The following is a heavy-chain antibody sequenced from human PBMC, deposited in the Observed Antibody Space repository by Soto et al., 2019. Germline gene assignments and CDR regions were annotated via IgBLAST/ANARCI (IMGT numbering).Heavy chain of an antibody. J-gene: IGHJ4*02. CDR1: GFTFSSYG. D-gene: IGHD3-10*01. V-gene: IGHV3-30*18. CDR2: ISYDGSNK. Sequence: QVQLVESGGGVVQPGRSLRLSCAASGFTFSSYGMHWVRQAPGKGLEWVAVISYDGSNKYYADSVKGRFTISRDNSKNTLYLQMNSLRAEDTAVYYCAKDSAWFGELLYSFDYWGQGTLVTVSS. CDR3: AKDSAWFGELLYSFDY.